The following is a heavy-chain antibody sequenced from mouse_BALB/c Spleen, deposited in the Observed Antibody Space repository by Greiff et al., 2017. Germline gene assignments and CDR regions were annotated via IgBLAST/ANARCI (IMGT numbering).Heavy chain of an antibody. Sequence: EVHLVESGGGLVQPGGSRKLSCAASGFTFSSFGMHWVRQAPEKGLEWVAYISSGSSTIYYADTVKGRFTISRDNPKNTLFLQMTSLRSEDTAMYYCARSDGYYDYYAMDYWGQGTSVTVSS. V-gene: IGHV5-17*02. CDR2: ISSGSSTI. CDR1: GFTFSSFG. CDR3: ARSDGYYDYYAMDY. D-gene: IGHD2-3*01. J-gene: IGHJ4*01.